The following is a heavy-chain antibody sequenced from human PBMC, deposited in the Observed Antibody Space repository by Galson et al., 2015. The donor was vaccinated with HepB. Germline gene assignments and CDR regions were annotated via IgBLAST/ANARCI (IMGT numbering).Heavy chain of an antibody. CDR1: GFTFSNSW. CDR2: IKSKTDGGTT. Sequence: SLRLSCAASGFTFSNSWMTWVRQGPGKGLEWVGRIKSKTDGGTTDYAASMKGKFTISRDDSKNTLYLQINTLNTEDTAVYYCFAITWLRGKRFDYWGQGTLVTVSS. V-gene: IGHV3-15*01. J-gene: IGHJ4*02. CDR3: FAITWLRGKRFDY. D-gene: IGHD5-12*01.